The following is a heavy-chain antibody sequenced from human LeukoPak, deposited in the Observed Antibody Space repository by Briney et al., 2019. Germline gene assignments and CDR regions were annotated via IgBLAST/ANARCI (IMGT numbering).Heavy chain of an antibody. Sequence: PGGSLRLSCEASGFTFSTYAISGFRRPPGKGRRWISGISGSDGGTYYTDSLKGRFTISRDNSKNTVYLEIDNLRAEDTAVYYCAKCMSGTGVCLNFDSWGQGILVTVSS. J-gene: IGHJ4*02. V-gene: IGHV3-23*01. CDR2: ISGSDGGT. CDR1: GFTFSTYA. CDR3: AKCMSGTGVCLNFDS. D-gene: IGHD2-8*02.